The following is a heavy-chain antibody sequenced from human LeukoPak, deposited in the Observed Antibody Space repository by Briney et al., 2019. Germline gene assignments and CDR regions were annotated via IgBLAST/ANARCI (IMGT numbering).Heavy chain of an antibody. CDR1: GFTFDDYA. J-gene: IGHJ4*02. CDR2: ISWNSGSI. Sequence: QPGRSLRLPCAASGFTFDDYAMHWVRQAPGKGLEWVSGISWNSGSIGYADSVKGRFTISRDNAKNSLYLQMNSLRAEDTALYYCAKEAQAFDYWGQGTLVTVSS. CDR3: AKEAQAFDY. V-gene: IGHV3-9*01.